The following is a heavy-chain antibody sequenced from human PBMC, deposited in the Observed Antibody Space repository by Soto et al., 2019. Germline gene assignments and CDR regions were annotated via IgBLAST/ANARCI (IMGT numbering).Heavy chain of an antibody. CDR3: ATIPATTILTDY. Sequence: SETLSLTCTFSGGSFSSISNHYCSWIRQPPGKGLEWIGYIYYSGSTNYNPSLKSRVTISVDTSKNQFSLKLSSVTAADTAVYYCATIPATTILTDYWGQGTLVTVSS. J-gene: IGHJ4*02. CDR1: GGSFSSISNHY. D-gene: IGHD2-2*02. CDR2: IYYSGST. V-gene: IGHV4-59*08.